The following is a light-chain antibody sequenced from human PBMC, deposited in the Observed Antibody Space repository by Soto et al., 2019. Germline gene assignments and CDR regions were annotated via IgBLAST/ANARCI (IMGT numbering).Light chain of an antibody. Sequence: DIQMTQSPSSLSASVGDRVTITCRASQSLSTYLNWYQQKPGKAPKLLIYAASSLQSGVPSRFSGSGSGTDFTLTISSLQPEDFATYYCQQSYSTLTVGPGTKVDIK. V-gene: IGKV1-39*01. CDR1: QSLSTY. CDR3: QQSYSTLT. J-gene: IGKJ3*01. CDR2: AAS.